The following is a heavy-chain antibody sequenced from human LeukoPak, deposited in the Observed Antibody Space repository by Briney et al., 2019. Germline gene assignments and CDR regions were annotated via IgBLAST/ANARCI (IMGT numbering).Heavy chain of an antibody. J-gene: IGHJ6*02. CDR3: ARGVGLLWFGELTHYYGMDV. V-gene: IGHV1-8*01. CDR2: MNPNSGNT. Sequence: ASVKVSCKASGYTFTSYDINWVRQATGQGLEWMGWMNPNSGNTGYAQKFQGRVTMTRNTSISTAYMELSSLRSEDTAVYYCARGVGLLWFGELTHYYGMDVWSQGTTVTVSS. D-gene: IGHD3-10*01. CDR1: GYTFTSYD.